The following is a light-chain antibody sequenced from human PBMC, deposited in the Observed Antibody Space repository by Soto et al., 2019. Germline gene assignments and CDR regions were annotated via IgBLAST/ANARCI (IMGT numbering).Light chain of an antibody. V-gene: IGKV3-15*01. CDR2: GAS. Sequence: EIVLTQSPATLSVSPVERATLSCTASQSVSSNLAWYQQKPGQAPRLLIYGASTRATGIPARFSGSGSGTEFTLTISSLQSEDFAVYYCQQYNNWPPGTFGQGTKVDNK. CDR1: QSVSSN. J-gene: IGKJ1*01. CDR3: QQYNNWPPGT.